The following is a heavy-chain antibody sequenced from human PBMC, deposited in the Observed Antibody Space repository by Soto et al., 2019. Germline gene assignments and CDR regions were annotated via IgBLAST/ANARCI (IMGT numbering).Heavy chain of an antibody. CDR3: TRVPSGYSGYLFDY. CDR1: GGTFSSYA. V-gene: IGHV1-69*13. J-gene: IGHJ4*02. CDR2: IIPIFGTA. Sequence: SVKVSCKASGGTFSSYAISWVRQAPGQGLEWMGGIIPIFGTANYAQKFQGRVTITADESTSTAYKELSSLRSDDTAVYYCTRVPSGYSGYLFDYWGQGTLVTV. D-gene: IGHD5-12*01.